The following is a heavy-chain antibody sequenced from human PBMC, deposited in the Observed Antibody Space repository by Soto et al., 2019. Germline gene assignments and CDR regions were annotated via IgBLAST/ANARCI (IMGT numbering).Heavy chain of an antibody. CDR2: ISYDGGNK. D-gene: IGHD3-3*01. CDR1: GFTFSSYA. J-gene: IGHJ6*02. Sequence: GGSLRLSCAASGFTFSSYAMHWVRQAPGKGLEWVAVISYDGGNKYYADSVKGRFTISRDNSKNTLYLQMNSLRAEDTAVYYCARELGVVISSYYYYGMDVWGQGTTVTVSS. V-gene: IGHV3-30-3*01. CDR3: ARELGVVISSYYYYGMDV.